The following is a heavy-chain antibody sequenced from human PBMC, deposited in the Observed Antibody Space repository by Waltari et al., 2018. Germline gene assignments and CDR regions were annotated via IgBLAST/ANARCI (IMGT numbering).Heavy chain of an antibody. CDR2: IIPIVGTA. CDR1: GGPSSIYA. CDR3: AREGIAARHDFGY. J-gene: IGHJ4*02. D-gene: IGHD6-6*01. V-gene: IGHV1-69*13. Sequence: QVQLVQSGAEVQKPGSSVKVSCKASGGPSSIYAISWVRQAPGQGLEWMGGIIPIVGTANYAQKFQGRVTITADESTSTAYMELSSLRSEDTAVYYCAREGIAARHDFGYWGQGTLVTVSS.